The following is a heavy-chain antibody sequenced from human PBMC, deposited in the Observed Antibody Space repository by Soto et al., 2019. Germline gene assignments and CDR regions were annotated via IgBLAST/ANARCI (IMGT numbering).Heavy chain of an antibody. D-gene: IGHD6-6*01. CDR3: AKIGSSSSVSLPLVLLDY. J-gene: IGHJ4*02. Sequence: GGSLRLSCAASGFPFSSYAMSWVRQAPGKGLEWVSAISGSGGSTYYADSVKGRFTISRDNSKNTLYLQMNSLRVEDTAVYYCAKIGSSSSVSLPLVLLDYWGQGALVTVSS. V-gene: IGHV3-23*01. CDR2: ISGSGGST. CDR1: GFPFSSYA.